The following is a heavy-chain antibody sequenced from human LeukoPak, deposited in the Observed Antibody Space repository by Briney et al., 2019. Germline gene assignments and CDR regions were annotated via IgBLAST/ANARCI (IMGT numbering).Heavy chain of an antibody. V-gene: IGHV1-46*01. CDR3: ARGGDYYYDSRRSGRSGDKLDY. CDR1: GYTFTSYY. D-gene: IGHD3-22*01. J-gene: IGHJ4*02. Sequence: ASVKVSCKASGYTFTSYYMHWVRQAPGQGLEWVGIINPSGGSTSYAQKFQGRVTMTRDTSTSTVYMELSSLRSEDTAVYYCARGGDYYYDSRRSGRSGDKLDYWGQGTLVTVSS. CDR2: INPSGGST.